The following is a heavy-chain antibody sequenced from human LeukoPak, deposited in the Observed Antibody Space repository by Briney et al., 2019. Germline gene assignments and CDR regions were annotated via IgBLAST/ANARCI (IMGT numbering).Heavy chain of an antibody. V-gene: IGHV4-4*07. Sequence: SETLSLTCTVSGGSISSYYWSWIRQPAGEGLEWIGHIYSTGSTNYNPSLKSRVTLSVDTSKNQFSLKLSSVTAADTAVYYCARDGYYYDSSGYDYWGQGTLVTVSS. D-gene: IGHD3-22*01. CDR1: GGSISSYY. CDR2: IYSTGST. CDR3: ARDGYYYDSSGYDY. J-gene: IGHJ4*02.